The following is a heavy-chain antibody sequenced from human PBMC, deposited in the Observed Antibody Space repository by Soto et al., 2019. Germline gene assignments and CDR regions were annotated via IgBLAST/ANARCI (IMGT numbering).Heavy chain of an antibody. CDR2: IYWDDDK. CDR1: GFSLSTSGVG. D-gene: IGHD5-18*01. V-gene: IGHV2-5*02. Sequence: QITLKESGPTLVKPTQTLTLTCTFSGFSLSTSGVGVGWIRQPPGKALEWLALIYWDDDKRYSPSLKSRLTITKDTSKIQVVLTMTNMDPVDTATYYCAHRHTAMDHYGMDVWGQGTTVTVSS. CDR3: AHRHTAMDHYGMDV. J-gene: IGHJ6*02.